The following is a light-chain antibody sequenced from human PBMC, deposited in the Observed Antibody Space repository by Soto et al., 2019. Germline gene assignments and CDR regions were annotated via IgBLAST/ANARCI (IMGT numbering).Light chain of an antibody. J-gene: IGKJ1*01. CDR3: QQYDQWWT. CDR1: QSVSSSY. V-gene: IGKV3-20*01. CDR2: GAS. Sequence: EIVLTQSPGTLSLSPGERATLSCRASQSVSSSYLAWYQQKPGQAPRLLIYGASIRATGIPARFSGSGSGTEFSLTINSLQSEDFGVYFCQQYDQWWTFGQGTKVDIK.